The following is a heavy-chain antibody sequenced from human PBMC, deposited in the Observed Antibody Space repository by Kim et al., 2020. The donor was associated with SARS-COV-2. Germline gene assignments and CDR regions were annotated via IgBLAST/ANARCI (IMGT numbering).Heavy chain of an antibody. Sequence: ASVKVSCKASGYTFTGYYMHWVRQAPGQGLEWMGRINPNSGGTNYAQKFQGRVTMTRDTSISTAYMELSRLRSDDTAVYYCARDRDILTGQPGSLYNWFDPWGQGTLVTVSS. J-gene: IGHJ5*02. CDR1: GYTFTGYY. D-gene: IGHD3-9*01. CDR3: ARDRDILTGQPGSLYNWFDP. V-gene: IGHV1-2*06. CDR2: INPNSGGT.